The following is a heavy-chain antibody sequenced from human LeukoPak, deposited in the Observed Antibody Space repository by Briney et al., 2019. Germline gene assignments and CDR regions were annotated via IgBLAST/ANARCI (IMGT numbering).Heavy chain of an antibody. Sequence: GESLQISCKVSGYTFNTNWIGWVRQMPGKGLEWMGIIYPGDSDTRYSPSFQGQVTISADKSISTAYLQWSSLKASDTAMYYCARLSSDLGYWGQGTLVTVSS. V-gene: IGHV5-51*01. CDR2: IYPGDSDT. D-gene: IGHD3-10*01. CDR3: ARLSSDLGY. J-gene: IGHJ4*02. CDR1: GYTFNTNW.